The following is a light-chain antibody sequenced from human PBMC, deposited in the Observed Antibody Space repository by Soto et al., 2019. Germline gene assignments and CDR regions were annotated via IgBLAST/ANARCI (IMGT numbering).Light chain of an antibody. Sequence: QSVLTQPASVSGSPGRSITISCTGTSSDVGSYNLVSWYQQHPGEAPKLMIYGGTKRPSGVSNRFSGSKSGNTASLTISGLQAEDEADYYCCSYAGITTYYVFGPGTKVTVL. CDR1: SSDVGSYNL. CDR3: CSYAGITTYYV. V-gene: IGLV2-23*01. J-gene: IGLJ1*01. CDR2: GGT.